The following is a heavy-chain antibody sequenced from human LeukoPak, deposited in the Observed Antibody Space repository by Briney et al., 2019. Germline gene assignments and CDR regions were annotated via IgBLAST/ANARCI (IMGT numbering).Heavy chain of an antibody. CDR2: ISGNSGDT. Sequence: GGSLRLSCAASGFTFSDSYMTWVRQAPGKGLEWLSYISGNSGDTNYADSVKGRFTISRDNSKNTLYLQMNSLRVEDTALYYCARGTYYGGMGDYFDYWAREPWSPSPQ. J-gene: IGHJ4*02. CDR1: GFTFSDSY. V-gene: IGHV3-11*03. CDR3: ARGTYYGGMGDYFDY. D-gene: IGHD1-26*01.